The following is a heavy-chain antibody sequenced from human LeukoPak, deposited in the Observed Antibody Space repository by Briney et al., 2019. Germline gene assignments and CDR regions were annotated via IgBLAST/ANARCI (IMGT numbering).Heavy chain of an antibody. Sequence: GGSLRLACAASGFSFSSFAMTWVRQAPGKGLEWVSVIRGGGGSTTYADAVKGRFTISRDDSKNTVYLQMNSLRADDTAVYYCAKDHTSLGGLDYWGQGTLVTVSS. D-gene: IGHD2-2*01. CDR1: GFSFSSFA. CDR2: IRGGGGST. CDR3: AKDHTSLGGLDY. J-gene: IGHJ4*02. V-gene: IGHV3-23*01.